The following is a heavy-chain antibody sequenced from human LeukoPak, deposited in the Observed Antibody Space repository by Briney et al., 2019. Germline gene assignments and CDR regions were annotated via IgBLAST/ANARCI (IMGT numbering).Heavy chain of an antibody. V-gene: IGHV1-46*03. Sequence: ASVKVSCKASGYTFTSYYMHWVRQAPGQGLEWMGIINPSGGSTSYAQKFQGRVTMTGDMSTSTVYMELSSLRSEDTAVYYCASSSSGQPFDYWGQGTLVTVSS. CDR3: ASSSSGQPFDY. J-gene: IGHJ4*02. CDR1: GYTFTSYY. CDR2: INPSGGST. D-gene: IGHD6-6*01.